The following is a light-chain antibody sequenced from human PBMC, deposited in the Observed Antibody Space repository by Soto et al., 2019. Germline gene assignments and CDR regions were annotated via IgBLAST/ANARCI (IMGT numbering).Light chain of an antibody. V-gene: IGKV3-11*01. Sequence: TQSPSSLSASVGDRVTLSCRASPSVTNFLAWYQQKPGQAPRLLIYGAFNRATGIPARFSGSGSGTDFTLTISSLEPEDSAVYYCQQRNVWPPVTFGQGIRREIK. J-gene: IGKJ5*01. CDR3: QQRNVWPPVT. CDR2: GAF. CDR1: PSVTNF.